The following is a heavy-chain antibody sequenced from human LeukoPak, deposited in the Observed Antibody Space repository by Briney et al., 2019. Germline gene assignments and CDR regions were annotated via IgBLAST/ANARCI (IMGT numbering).Heavy chain of an antibody. D-gene: IGHD3-10*01. CDR3: AGSTSGDAFDI. CDR2: ISAHNGDT. CDR1: GYIFTSYG. J-gene: IGHJ3*02. V-gene: IGHV1-18*01. Sequence: ASVKVSCKASGYIFTSYGISWVRQAPGQGLEWMGWISAHNGDTNYAQNLQGRVTMTTDTSTSTAYMELRSLRSDDTAVFYCAGSTSGDAFDIWGQGTMVTVSS.